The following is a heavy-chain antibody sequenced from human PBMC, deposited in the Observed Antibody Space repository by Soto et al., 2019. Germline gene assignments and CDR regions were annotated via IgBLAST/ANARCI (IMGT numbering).Heavy chain of an antibody. V-gene: IGHV3-30*18. CDR1: GFIFSNYG. D-gene: IGHD1-26*01. CDR2: ISYDGSNT. CDR3: ANRLESGRRLGLDN. Sequence: QVQLVESGGGVVQPGRSLRLSCAASGFIFSNYGMHWVSQAPGKGLEWVAAISYDGSNTFYADSVKGRFTISKDNSKNTLSLQVNSLEAEATAVYYCANRLESGRRLGLDNWGQGTLGTVSS. J-gene: IGHJ4*02.